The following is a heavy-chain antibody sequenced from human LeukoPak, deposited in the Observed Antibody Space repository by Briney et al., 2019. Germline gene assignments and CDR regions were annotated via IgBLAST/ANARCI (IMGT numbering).Heavy chain of an antibody. Sequence: GGSLRLSCAASGLTLSDQYMYWIRQAPGKGLEWVSFISSSGGNIYYADSVKGRFTVSRDKAKNSLYLQMNSLRDEDTAVYYCARAVDVYTYGYGYWGQGALVTVSS. CDR1: GLTLSDQY. CDR3: ARAVDVYTYGYGY. D-gene: IGHD5-18*01. CDR2: ISSSGGNI. J-gene: IGHJ4*02. V-gene: IGHV3-11*04.